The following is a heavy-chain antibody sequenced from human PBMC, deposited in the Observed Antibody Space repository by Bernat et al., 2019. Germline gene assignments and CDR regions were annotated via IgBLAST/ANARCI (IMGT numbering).Heavy chain of an antibody. CDR2: ISSSSSYI. D-gene: IGHD2-15*01. Sequence: EVQLVESGGGLVKPGGSLRLSCAASGFTFSTYSMNWVRQAPGKGLEWVSSISSSSSYIFYAGSVKGRFTISRDNAKNSLYLQMNSLRAEDTAVYYCARACSGGSCYYEYFQHWGQGTLVTVSS. J-gene: IGHJ1*01. CDR3: ARACSGGSCYYEYFQH. V-gene: IGHV3-21*01. CDR1: GFTFSTYS.